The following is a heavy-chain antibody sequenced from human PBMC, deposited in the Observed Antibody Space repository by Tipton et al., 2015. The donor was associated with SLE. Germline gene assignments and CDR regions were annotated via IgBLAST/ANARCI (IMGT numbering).Heavy chain of an antibody. J-gene: IGHJ4*02. CDR1: GGSVSSASYY. CDR2: IFYSGDA. D-gene: IGHD1-26*01. CDR3: ARGGSWEYFDY. Sequence: TLSLTCTISGGSVSSASYYWTWIRQPPGKGMEWLGYIFYSGDATYHPSLKSRVTISIDTSKNQFSLKLSSVTAADTAVYYCARGGSWEYFDYWGQGTLVTVSS. V-gene: IGHV4-61*01.